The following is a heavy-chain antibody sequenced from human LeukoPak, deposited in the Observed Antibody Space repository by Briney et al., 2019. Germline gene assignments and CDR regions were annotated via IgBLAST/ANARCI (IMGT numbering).Heavy chain of an antibody. CDR2: IYYSGST. V-gene: IGHV4-59*01. Sequence: KPSETLSLTCTASGGSISSYYWSWIRQPPGKGLEWIGYIYYSGSTNYNPSLKSRVTISVDTSKNQFSLKLSSVTAADTAVYYCARLSNTDVFDYWGQGTLVTVSS. J-gene: IGHJ4*02. CDR3: ARLSNTDVFDY. CDR1: GGSISSYY.